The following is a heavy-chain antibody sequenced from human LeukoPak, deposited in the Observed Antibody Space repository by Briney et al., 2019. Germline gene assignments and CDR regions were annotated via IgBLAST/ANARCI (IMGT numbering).Heavy chain of an antibody. D-gene: IGHD6-6*01. CDR1: GGSFSSGSYY. Sequence: PSETLSLTCTVSGGSFSSGSYYWSWIRQPPGKRLEWIGYIYYSGSTNYNPSLKSRVTISVDTSKNQFSLKLSSVTAADTAVYYCARDSGTGYSSSSPDYYYYGMDVWGQGTTVTVSS. CDR3: ARDSGTGYSSSSPDYYYYGMDV. J-gene: IGHJ6*02. V-gene: IGHV4-61*01. CDR2: IYYSGST.